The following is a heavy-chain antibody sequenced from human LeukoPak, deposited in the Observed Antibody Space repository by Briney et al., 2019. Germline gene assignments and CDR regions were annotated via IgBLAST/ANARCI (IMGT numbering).Heavy chain of an antibody. J-gene: IGHJ4*02. CDR2: IRYDGSNK. CDR3: ARAPVTSCLGAFCYPFDS. D-gene: IGHD2-15*01. Sequence: GGSLRLSCAASGFTFSSYGMHWVRQAPGKGLEWVAFIRYDGSNKYYADSVKGRFTISRDNSKNTLYLQMNNLRAEDTALYYCARAPVTSCLGAFCYPFDSWGRGTMITVSS. V-gene: IGHV3-30*02. CDR1: GFTFSSYG.